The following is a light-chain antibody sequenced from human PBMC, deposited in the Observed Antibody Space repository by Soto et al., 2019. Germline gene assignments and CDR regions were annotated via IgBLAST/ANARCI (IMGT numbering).Light chain of an antibody. CDR2: GNS. J-gene: IGLJ1*01. CDR1: SSNIGAGYD. V-gene: IGLV1-40*01. Sequence: QSVLTQPPSVSGAPGQRVTISCTGSSSNIGAGYDVHWYQQLPGTAPKLLIYGNSNRPSGVPDRFSGSKSGTSASLAITGLQAEYEAEYYCPSYDSSLSGYVCGTGTKPTAL. CDR3: PSYDSSLSGYV.